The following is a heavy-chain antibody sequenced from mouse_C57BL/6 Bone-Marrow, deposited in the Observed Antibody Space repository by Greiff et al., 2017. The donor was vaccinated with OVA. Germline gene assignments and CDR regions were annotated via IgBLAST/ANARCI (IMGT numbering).Heavy chain of an antibody. V-gene: IGHV3-1*01. CDR1: GYSITSGYV. J-gene: IGHJ2*01. CDR3: ARERQCYYFDY. Sequence: EVHLVESGPGMVKPSQSLTLSCTASGYSITSGYVWHLNRHRPGNKLWWMGYISYSGSTNYNPSLKSRISITHDTSKNHFFLKFNSVTTEDTATYDCARERQCYYFDYWGQGTTLTVSS. D-gene: IGHD2-12*01. CDR2: ISYSGST.